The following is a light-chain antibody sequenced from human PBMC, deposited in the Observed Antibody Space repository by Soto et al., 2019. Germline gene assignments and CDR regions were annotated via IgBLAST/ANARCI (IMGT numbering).Light chain of an antibody. V-gene: IGKV3-20*01. Sequence: EIVLTQSPATLSLSPGERVTLSCRASQSVSSYLAWYQQKPGQAPRLLIYGASSRATGLPDRFSGSGSGTDFTLTISRPEAEDFAVYYCQQYGSLITFGQGTRLEIK. CDR3: QQYGSLIT. CDR2: GAS. J-gene: IGKJ5*01. CDR1: QSVSSY.